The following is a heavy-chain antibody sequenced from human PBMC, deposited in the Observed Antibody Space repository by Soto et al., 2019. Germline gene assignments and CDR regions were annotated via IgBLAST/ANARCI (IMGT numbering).Heavy chain of an antibody. D-gene: IGHD6-19*01. V-gene: IGHV1-18*01. CDR1: GYTFTSYG. CDR3: ARVDSSGWYVDLDPTPDY. CDR2: ISAYNGNT. J-gene: IGHJ4*02. Sequence: QVQLVQSGAEVKKPGASVKVSCKASGYTFTSYGISWVRQAPGQGLEWMGWISAYNGNTNYAQKLQSRVTMTTDTSTSTAYMELRSLRSDDTAVYYCARVDSSGWYVDLDPTPDYWGQGTLVTVSS.